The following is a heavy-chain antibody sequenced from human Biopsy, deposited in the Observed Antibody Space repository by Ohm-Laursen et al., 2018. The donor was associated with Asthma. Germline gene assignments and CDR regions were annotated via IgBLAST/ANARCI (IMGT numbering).Heavy chain of an antibody. CDR2: VYWTGST. CDR3: VRAVRNEQWLAPFDY. D-gene: IGHD6-19*01. CDR1: GCSISSFY. J-gene: IGHJ4*02. Sequence: SETLSLTCSVYGCSISSFYWSWIRQSPEQGLEWIGYVYWTGSTNYNPSLKSRITMSVDTSKNRMFLELTSVTAADTAIYYCVRAVRNEQWLAPFDYWGQGKPVTVSS. V-gene: IGHV4-59*01.